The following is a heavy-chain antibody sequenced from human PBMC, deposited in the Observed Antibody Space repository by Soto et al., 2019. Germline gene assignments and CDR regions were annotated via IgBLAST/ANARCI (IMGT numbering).Heavy chain of an antibody. CDR1: GGTFSTFA. J-gene: IGHJ3*01. D-gene: IGHD1-26*01. V-gene: IGHV1-69*01. CDR2: INPVFRLP. Sequence: QVQLVQSGAEMKKPGSSLKVSCKPSGGTFSTFAISWMRQAPGEGLEWMGGINPVFRLPNTAQKFQGRFTFTANESTSTVYMELSGLTSGDTAVYYCASSFREDAFDLWGQGTMVTVSS. CDR3: ASSFREDAFDL.